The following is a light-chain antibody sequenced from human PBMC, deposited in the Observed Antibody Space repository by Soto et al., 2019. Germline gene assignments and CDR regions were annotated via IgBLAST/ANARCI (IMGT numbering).Light chain of an antibody. CDR2: AAS. V-gene: IGKV1-9*01. CDR3: QQLNSYPPL. Sequence: DIQLTQSPSFLSASVGDRVTITCRASQGISSYLAWYQQKPGKAPKLLIYAASTLQSGVPSRFSGSGSGTECTLTISSLQAEDFATYYCQQLNSYPPLFGQGTKVEIK. CDR1: QGISSY. J-gene: IGKJ1*01.